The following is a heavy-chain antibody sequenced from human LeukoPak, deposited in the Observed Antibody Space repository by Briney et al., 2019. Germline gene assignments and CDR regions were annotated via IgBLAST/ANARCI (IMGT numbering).Heavy chain of an antibody. V-gene: IGHV3-33*06. CDR2: IWYDGSNK. J-gene: IGHJ6*03. D-gene: IGHD3-10*01. Sequence: PGGSLRLSCAASGFTFSSYGMHWVRQAPGKGLEWVAVIWYDGSNKYYADSVKGRFTISRDNSKNTLYLQMNSLRAEDTAVYYCAKDGYYYGSGSRYYMDVWGKGTTVTVSS. CDR1: GFTFSSYG. CDR3: AKDGYYYGSGSRYYMDV.